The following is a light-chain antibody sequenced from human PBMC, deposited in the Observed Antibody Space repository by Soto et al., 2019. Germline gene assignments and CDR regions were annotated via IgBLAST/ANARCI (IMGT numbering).Light chain of an antibody. CDR3: QQYTSYPWT. CDR1: QSISSW. J-gene: IGKJ1*01. Sequence: DIVMTQSPSTLSSSVGERVTISCRASQSISSWLAWYQQKPGKAPKLLIYKASSLESGVPSRFSGSGSGTEFTLTISSLQPDDFATYYCQQYTSYPWTFGQGTKVEIK. V-gene: IGKV1-5*03. CDR2: KAS.